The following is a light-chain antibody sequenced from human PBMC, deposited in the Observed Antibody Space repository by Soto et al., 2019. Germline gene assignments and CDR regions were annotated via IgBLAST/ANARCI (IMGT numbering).Light chain of an antibody. CDR2: EVS. CDR1: SSDVGGYNY. Sequence: QSALTQPASVSGSPGQSITISCTGTSSDVGGYNYVPWYQQHPGKAPKLMIYEVSNRPSGVSNRFSGSKSGNTASLTISGLQAEDEADYYCSSYTSNSTDVFGTGTKVTVL. V-gene: IGLV2-14*01. CDR3: SSYTSNSTDV. J-gene: IGLJ1*01.